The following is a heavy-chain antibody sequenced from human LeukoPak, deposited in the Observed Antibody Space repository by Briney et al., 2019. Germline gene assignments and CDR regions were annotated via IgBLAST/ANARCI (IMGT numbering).Heavy chain of an antibody. D-gene: IGHD3-22*01. CDR3: ARDPDEGSSGLPGY. CDR1: GFTFSSYS. V-gene: IGHV3-21*01. J-gene: IGHJ4*02. CDR2: ISSSSSYI. Sequence: PGGSLRLSCAASGFTFSSYSMNWVRQAPGKGLEWVSSISSSSSYIYYADSVKGRFTISRDNAKNSLYLQMNSLRAEDTAVYYCARDPDEGSSGLPGYWGQGTLVTVSS.